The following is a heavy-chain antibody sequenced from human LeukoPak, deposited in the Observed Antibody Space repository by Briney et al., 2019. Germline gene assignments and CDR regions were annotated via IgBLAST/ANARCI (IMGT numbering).Heavy chain of an antibody. CDR2: ISGSGGST. J-gene: IGHJ2*01. D-gene: IGHD1-26*01. CDR3: AKPLLSEFYWYFDL. CDR1: GFTFSSYA. V-gene: IGHV3-23*01. Sequence: GGTLRLSCAASGFTFSSYAMSWVRQAPGKGLEWVSAISGSGGSTYYADSVKGRFTISRDNSKNTLYLQMNSLRAEDTAVYYCAKPLLSEFYWYFDLWGRGTLVTVSS.